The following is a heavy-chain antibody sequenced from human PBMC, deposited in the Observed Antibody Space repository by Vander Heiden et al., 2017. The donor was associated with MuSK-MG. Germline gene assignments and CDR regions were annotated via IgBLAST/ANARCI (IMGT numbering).Heavy chain of an antibody. V-gene: IGHV4-38-2*02. CDR3: ARDVGAGL. J-gene: IGHJ4*02. CDR1: GYSISSGYY. D-gene: IGHD3-10*01. Sequence: QVQLQESGPGLVKPSETLSLTCAVSGYSISSGYYWGWIRQPPGKGLEWIGSIYHSGSTYYNPSLKSRVTISVDTSKNQFSLKLSSVTAADTAVDYCARDVGAGLWGQGTLVTVSS. CDR2: IYHSGST.